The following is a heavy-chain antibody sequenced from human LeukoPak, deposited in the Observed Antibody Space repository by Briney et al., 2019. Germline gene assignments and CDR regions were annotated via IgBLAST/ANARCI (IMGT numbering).Heavy chain of an antibody. CDR1: GFTFNDFD. CDR2: IADAGT. D-gene: IGHD3-16*01. V-gene: IGHV3-23*01. Sequence: GGSVTLSCAASGFTFNDFDMTWVRQAPGKGLEGVSNIADAGTYYADSVKGRFIISRDKSKKMLYLQLKSLRANERAMYYCPRNLGPFDVRGHGTMVTVSS. CDR3: PRNLGPFDV. J-gene: IGHJ3*01.